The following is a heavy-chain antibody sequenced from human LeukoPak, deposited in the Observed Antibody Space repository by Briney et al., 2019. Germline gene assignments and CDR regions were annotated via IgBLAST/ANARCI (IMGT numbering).Heavy chain of an antibody. CDR1: GFTFTSYA. CDR3: AKDVRYCSGGSCYKWDWFDP. Sequence: GESLRLSCAASGFTFTSYAMSWVRQAPGKGLEWVSVLTGDGNTYYADSVKGRFTISRDNSKNTLYLQMNSLRAEDTAVYYCAKDVRYCSGGSCYKWDWFDPWGQGTLVTVSS. D-gene: IGHD2-15*01. CDR2: LTGDGNT. J-gene: IGHJ5*02. V-gene: IGHV3-23*01.